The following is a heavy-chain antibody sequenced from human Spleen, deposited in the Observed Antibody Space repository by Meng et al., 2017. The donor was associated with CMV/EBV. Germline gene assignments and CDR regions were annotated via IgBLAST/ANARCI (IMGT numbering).Heavy chain of an antibody. Sequence: ASVKVSCKASGYTFSRYGISWVRQAPGQGLEWLGWVGGCDGDTNYAPELQGRVTMTTDTATNTAYMELRRLRFDDTAVYYCARGMYYYGSGSRPDFDYWGQGTLVTVSS. V-gene: IGHV1-18*01. CDR2: VGGCDGDT. CDR1: GYTFSRYG. CDR3: ARGMYYYGSGSRPDFDY. D-gene: IGHD3-10*01. J-gene: IGHJ4*02.